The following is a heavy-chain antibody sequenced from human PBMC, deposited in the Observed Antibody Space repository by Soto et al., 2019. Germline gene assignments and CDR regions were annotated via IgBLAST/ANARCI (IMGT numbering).Heavy chain of an antibody. CDR1: GGTFSSYA. Sequence: GASVKVSCKASGGTFSSYAISWVRQAPGQGLEWMGGIIPIFGTANYAQKFQGRVTITADESTSTAYMELSSLRSEDTAVYYCARDPYCSSTSCYLPTTGRGTRDYYYGMDVWGQGTTVTVSS. V-gene: IGHV1-69*13. D-gene: IGHD2-2*01. CDR2: IIPIFGTA. CDR3: ARDPYCSSTSCYLPTTGRGTRDYYYGMDV. J-gene: IGHJ6*02.